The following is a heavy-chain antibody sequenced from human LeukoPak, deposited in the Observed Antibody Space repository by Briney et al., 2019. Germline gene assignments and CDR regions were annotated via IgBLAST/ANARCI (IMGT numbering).Heavy chain of an antibody. V-gene: IGHV3-23*01. CDR3: ANLRGRGAYACSGANCYSY. CDR2: VSGSGGGT. D-gene: IGHD2-15*01. J-gene: IGHJ4*02. Sequence: PGESLRLSCEASGFAFSSYAMSWVRQAPGKGLEWVSGVSGSGGGTYYTDSVKGRFTISRDNSKNTLFLQMNGLRVEDTAVYYCANLRGRGAYACSGANCYSYWGQGTLVTVSP. CDR1: GFAFSSYA.